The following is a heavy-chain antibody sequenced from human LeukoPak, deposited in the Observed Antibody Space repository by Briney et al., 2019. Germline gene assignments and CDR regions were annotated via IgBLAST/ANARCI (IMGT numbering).Heavy chain of an antibody. Sequence: GGSLRLSCAASGFTFSSYWMSWVRQAPGKGLEWVANIKQDGSEKYYVDSVKGRFTISRDNAKNSLYLQMNSLRAEDTAVYYCAALYYYDSSGYLKTDDHDAFDIWGQGTMVTVSS. CDR2: IKQDGSEK. V-gene: IGHV3-7*01. J-gene: IGHJ3*02. D-gene: IGHD3-22*01. CDR1: GFTFSSYW. CDR3: AALYYYDSSGYLKTDDHDAFDI.